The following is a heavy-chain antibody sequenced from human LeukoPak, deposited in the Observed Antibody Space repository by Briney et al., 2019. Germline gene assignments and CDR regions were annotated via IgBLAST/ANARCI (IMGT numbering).Heavy chain of an antibody. J-gene: IGHJ4*02. CDR2: ISGSGGST. V-gene: IGHV3-23*01. CDR3: AKVLSPIYYYDSSGYYPDY. D-gene: IGHD3-22*01. Sequence: GGSLRLSCATSGFTFSSYAMSWVRQAPGKGLEWVSAISGSGGSTYYADSVKGRFTISRDNSKNTLYLQMNSLRAEDTAVYYCAKVLSPIYYYDSSGYYPDYWGQGTLVTVSS. CDR1: GFTFSSYA.